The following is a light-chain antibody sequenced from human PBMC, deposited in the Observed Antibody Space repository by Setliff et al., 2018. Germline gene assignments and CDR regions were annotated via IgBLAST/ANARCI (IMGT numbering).Light chain of an antibody. V-gene: IGLV2-14*01. CDR1: SSDVGGYNY. Sequence: QSVLTQPPSASGSPGQSVAISCTGTSSDVGGYNYVSWYQQHPGKAPKLMIYEVSNRPSGVSNRFSGSKSGNTASLTISGLQAEDEADYYCSSYTSSRTYLFGTGTKVTVL. J-gene: IGLJ1*01. CDR2: EVS. CDR3: SSYTSSRTYL.